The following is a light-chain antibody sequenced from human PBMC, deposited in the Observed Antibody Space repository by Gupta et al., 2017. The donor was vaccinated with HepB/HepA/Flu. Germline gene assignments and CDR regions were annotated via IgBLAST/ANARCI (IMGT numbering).Light chain of an antibody. J-gene: IGLJ3*02. CDR1: KLGDKF. CDR3: QAWGSTPVV. V-gene: IGLV3-1*01. Sequence: ELTQPPSVSVSPGQTASITCSGSKLGDKFATWYQQRPGQPPVLLIYQDSKRPSGIPERFSGSNTGNPATLIISGAQSLDEADYYCQAWGSTPVVFGGGTKLTVL. CDR2: QDS.